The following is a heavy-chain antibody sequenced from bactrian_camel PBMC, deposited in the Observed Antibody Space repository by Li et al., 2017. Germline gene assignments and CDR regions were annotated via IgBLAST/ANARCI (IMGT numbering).Heavy chain of an antibody. Sequence: QVQLVESGGGSVQAGGSLRLSCVVSDNSNHCMAWFRQSLGQAREGVAGMNWDGKTNYTASVKGRFTISKDNTQKILYLQMNDLKPEDTGIYYCAADVGIIATNLDPHDFRYWGQGTQVTVS. CDR2: MNWDGKT. D-gene: IGHD4*01. CDR1: DNSNHC. J-gene: IGHJ6*01. V-gene: IGHV3S53*01. CDR3: AADVGIIATNLDPHDFRY.